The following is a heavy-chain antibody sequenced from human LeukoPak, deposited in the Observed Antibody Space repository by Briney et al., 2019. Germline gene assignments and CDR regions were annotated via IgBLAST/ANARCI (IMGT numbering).Heavy chain of an antibody. V-gene: IGHV1-18*01. D-gene: IGHD6-19*01. Sequence: RASVKVSCKASGYTFTSYGISWVRQAPGQGLEWMGWISAYNGNTNYAQKLQSRVTMTTDTSTSTAYMELRSLRSDDTAVYYCARDWLKDPLSGWYDYWGQGTLVTVSS. CDR2: ISAYNGNT. CDR1: GYTFTSYG. J-gene: IGHJ4*02. CDR3: ARDWLKDPLSGWYDY.